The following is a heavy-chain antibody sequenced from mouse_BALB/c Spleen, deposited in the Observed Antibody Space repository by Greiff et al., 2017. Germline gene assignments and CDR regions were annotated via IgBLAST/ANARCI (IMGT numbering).Heavy chain of an antibody. CDR2: INPGSGGT. CDR1: GYAFTNYL. V-gene: IGHV1-54*01. Sequence: QVQLQQSGAELVRPGTSVKVSCKASGYAFTNYLIEWVKQRPGQGLEWIGVINPGSGGTNYNEKFKGKARLTADKSSSTAYMQLSSLTSDDSAVYICARSGGLLRGGWCAYWGQGTLVTVSA. D-gene: IGHD2-3*01. J-gene: IGHJ3*01. CDR3: ARSGGLLRGGWCAY.